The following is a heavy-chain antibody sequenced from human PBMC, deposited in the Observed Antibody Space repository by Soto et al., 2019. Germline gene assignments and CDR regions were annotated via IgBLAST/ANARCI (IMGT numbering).Heavy chain of an antibody. CDR3: ARDRSRTRTEGMDV. CDR2: IGGSSTYI. Sequence: QVQLVESGGGLVKPGGSLRLSCAASGFTFSDYYMSWIRQAPGKGLERVSYIGGSSTYINYVDAVKGRFTVSRANAKNSLYLQLDSLRAEATAVYYCARDRSRTRTEGMDVWGQGTTVTVSS. J-gene: IGHJ6*02. V-gene: IGHV3-11*05. CDR1: GFTFSDYY. D-gene: IGHD2-2*01.